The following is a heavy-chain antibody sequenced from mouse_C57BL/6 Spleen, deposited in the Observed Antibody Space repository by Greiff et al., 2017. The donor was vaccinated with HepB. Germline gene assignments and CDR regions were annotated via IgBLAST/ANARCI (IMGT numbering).Heavy chain of an antibody. Sequence: QVQLKQPGAELVKPGASVKLSCKASGYTFTSYWMHWVKQRPGRGLEWIGRIDPNSGGTKYNEKFKSKATLTVDKPSSTAYMQLSSLTSEDAAVYYCAKSYSNYAWVAYWGQGTLVTVSA. J-gene: IGHJ3*01. V-gene: IGHV1-72*01. D-gene: IGHD2-5*01. CDR1: GYTFTSYW. CDR3: AKSYSNYAWVAY. CDR2: IDPNSGGT.